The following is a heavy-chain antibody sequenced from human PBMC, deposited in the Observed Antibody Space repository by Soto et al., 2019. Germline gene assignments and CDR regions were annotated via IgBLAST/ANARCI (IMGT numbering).Heavy chain of an antibody. D-gene: IGHD5-18*01. CDR2: IYYSGST. CDR1: GGSISSSSYY. Sequence: SETLSLTCTVSGGSISSSSYYWGWIRQPPGKGLEWIGSIYYSGSTYYNPSLKSRVTISVDTSKNQFSLKLSSVTAADTAVYYCARRRRDSTLYYFDYWGHGTLVTVSS. CDR3: ARRRRDSTLYYFDY. V-gene: IGHV4-39*01. J-gene: IGHJ4*01.